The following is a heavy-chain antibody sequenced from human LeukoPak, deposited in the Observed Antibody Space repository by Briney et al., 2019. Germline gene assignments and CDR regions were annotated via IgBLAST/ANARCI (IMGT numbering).Heavy chain of an antibody. CDR1: GYTFTSYD. J-gene: IGHJ5*02. Sequence: ASVKVSCKASGYTFTSYDINWVRQATGQGLERMGWMNPNSGNTGYAQKFQGRVTMTRNTSISTAYMELSSLRSEDTAVYYCARGIEYSSPPDWFDPWGQGTLVTVSS. CDR3: ARGIEYSSPPDWFDP. V-gene: IGHV1-8*01. CDR2: MNPNSGNT. D-gene: IGHD6-6*01.